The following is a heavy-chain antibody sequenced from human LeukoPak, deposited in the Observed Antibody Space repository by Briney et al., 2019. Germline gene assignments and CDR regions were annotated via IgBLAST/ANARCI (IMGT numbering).Heavy chain of an antibody. D-gene: IGHD1-1*01. CDR1: GGSISSYY. CDR2: IYTSGST. V-gene: IGHV4-4*09. CDR3: ARRWYSWHDHAFDI. Sequence: SETLSLTCNVSGGSISSYYWGWIPQPPGKGLEWIGYIYTSGSTNYNPSLKSRVAISVDTSKNQFSLTLSSVTAADTAVYYCARRWYSWHDHAFDIWGQGTMVTVSS. J-gene: IGHJ3*02.